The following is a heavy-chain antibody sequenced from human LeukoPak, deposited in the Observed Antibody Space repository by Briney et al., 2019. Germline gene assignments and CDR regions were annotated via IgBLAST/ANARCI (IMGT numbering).Heavy chain of an antibody. V-gene: IGHV4-59*01. CDR3: ARGGYYGSGNDFRFDP. J-gene: IGHJ5*02. CDR2: IYYSGST. Sequence: PSETLSLTCTVSGGSISSYSWSWIRQPPGKGLEWIGYIYYSGSTNQNPSLKSRVTISVDTSKNQFSLKLSSVTAADTAVYYCARGGYYGSGNDFRFDPWGQGTLVTVSS. CDR1: GGSISSYS. D-gene: IGHD3-10*01.